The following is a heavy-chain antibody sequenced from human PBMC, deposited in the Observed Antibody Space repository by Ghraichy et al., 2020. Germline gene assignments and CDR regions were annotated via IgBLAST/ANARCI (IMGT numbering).Heavy chain of an antibody. Sequence: GGSLRLSCAASGFTFSNYVLSWVRRAPGKGLEWVSAISGSGGSTYFPDSVKGRFTISRDNSKNTVSLQMNSLRAEDTAVYYCAKGIAAGTTTISYYYNGMDVWGQGTTVTVSS. CDR2: ISGSGGST. D-gene: IGHD6-13*01. CDR3: AKGIAAGTTTISYYYNGMDV. J-gene: IGHJ6*02. CDR1: GFTFSNYV. V-gene: IGHV3-23*01.